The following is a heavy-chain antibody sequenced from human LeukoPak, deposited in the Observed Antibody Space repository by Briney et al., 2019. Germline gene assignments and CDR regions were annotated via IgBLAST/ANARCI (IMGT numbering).Heavy chain of an antibody. D-gene: IGHD3-22*01. CDR1: GYTFTSYD. V-gene: IGHV1-8*01. J-gene: IGHJ3*02. CDR3: ATIYYDLTPDAFDI. Sequence: GASVKVSCKASGYTFTSYDINWVRQATGQGLEWMGWMNPNSGNTGYAQKFQGRVTMTEDTSTDTAYMELSSLRSEDTAVYYCATIYYDLTPDAFDIWGQGTMVTVSS. CDR2: MNPNSGNT.